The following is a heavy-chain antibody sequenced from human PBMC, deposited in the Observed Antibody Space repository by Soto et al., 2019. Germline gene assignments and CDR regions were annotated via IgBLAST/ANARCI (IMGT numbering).Heavy chain of an antibody. D-gene: IGHD3-3*01. CDR2: ISGSGGST. Sequence: GGSLRLSCAAYGFTFSSYAMSWVRQAPGKGLEWVSAISGSGGSTYYADSVKGRFTISRDSSKNTLYLQMNSLRAEDTAVYYCAKVNDFWSGYYTGSYFDYWGQGTLVTVSS. CDR3: AKVNDFWSGYYTGSYFDY. V-gene: IGHV3-23*01. CDR1: GFTFSSYA. J-gene: IGHJ4*02.